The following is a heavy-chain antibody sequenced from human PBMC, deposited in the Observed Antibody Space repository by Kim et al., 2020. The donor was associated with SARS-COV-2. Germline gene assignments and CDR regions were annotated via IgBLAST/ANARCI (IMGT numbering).Heavy chain of an antibody. CDR1: GGSFSGYY. CDR2: INHSGST. D-gene: IGHD2-21*02. V-gene: IGHV4-34*01. CDR3: ASRYCGGDCYPHWFDP. Sequence: SETLSLTCAVYGGSFSGYYWSWIRQPPGKGLEWIGEINHSGSTNYNPSLKSRVTISVDTSKNQFSLKLSSVTAADTAVYYCASRYCGGDCYPHWFDPWGQGTLVTVSS. J-gene: IGHJ5*02.